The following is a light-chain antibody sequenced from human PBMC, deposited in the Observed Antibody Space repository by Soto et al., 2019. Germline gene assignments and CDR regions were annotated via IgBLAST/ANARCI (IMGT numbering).Light chain of an antibody. V-gene: IGKV3-15*01. Sequence: EIVLTQSQATLCLSPGERAALSGRASPSVTNFLAWYQQKPGQAPRLLIYGASTRATGIPARFSGSGSGTEFTLTISSLQSEDFAVYYCQQYNNWPPITFGQGTRLEIK. CDR3: QQYNNWPPIT. CDR2: GAS. CDR1: PSVTNF. J-gene: IGKJ5*01.